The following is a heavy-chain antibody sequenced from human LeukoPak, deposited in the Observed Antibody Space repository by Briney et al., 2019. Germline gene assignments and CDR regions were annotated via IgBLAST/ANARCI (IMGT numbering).Heavy chain of an antibody. Sequence: PSETLPLTCTVSGGSISSYYWSWIRQPPGKGLEWIGYIYYSGSTNYNPSLKSRVTISVDTSKNQFSLKLSSVTAADTAVYYCARAKGDYDYYYMDVWGKGTTVTVSS. J-gene: IGHJ6*03. CDR3: ARAKGDYDYYYMDV. CDR1: GGSISSYY. V-gene: IGHV4-59*01. CDR2: IYYSGST.